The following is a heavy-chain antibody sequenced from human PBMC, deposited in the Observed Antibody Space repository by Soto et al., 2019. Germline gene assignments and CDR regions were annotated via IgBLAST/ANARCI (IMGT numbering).Heavy chain of an antibody. CDR1: GGSVSSEKYY. V-gene: IGHV4-61*01. CDR3: ASRHGLQAFYF. J-gene: IGHJ4*02. CDR2: TYYTGIT. D-gene: IGHD3-10*01. Sequence: PSGALSVKSIDSGGSVSSEKYYWTWIRLTPGKGLEWIGYTYYTGITEYNPPLKSRVNISVDTSKNQFSLRLSSVTAADTAVYYCASRHGLQAFYFWGQGNVVTV.